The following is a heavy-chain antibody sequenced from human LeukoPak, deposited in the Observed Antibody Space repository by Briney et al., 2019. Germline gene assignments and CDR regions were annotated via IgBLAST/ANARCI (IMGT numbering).Heavy chain of an antibody. Sequence: GGSLRLSCAASGFTFSSYAMSWVRQAPGKGLEWVSGISGSGDTTYYADSVKGRFTISRDNSKNTLYLQMNSLRAEDTAVYYCAKEPTTGYYYYHYMDVWGKGTTVIVSS. J-gene: IGHJ6*03. D-gene: IGHD4-17*01. CDR1: GFTFSSYA. CDR2: ISGSGDTT. CDR3: AKEPTTGYYYYHYMDV. V-gene: IGHV3-23*01.